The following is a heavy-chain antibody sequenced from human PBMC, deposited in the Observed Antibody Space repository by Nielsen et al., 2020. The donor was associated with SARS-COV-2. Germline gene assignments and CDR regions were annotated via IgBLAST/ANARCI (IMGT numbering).Heavy chain of an antibody. CDR1: GGSISSGGYY. CDR2: IYYSGST. V-gene: IGHV4-31*03. D-gene: IGHD6-6*01. J-gene: IGHJ6*03. CDR3: ARVRSSSSVYYYYYMDV. Sequence: SETLSLTRTVSGGSISSGGYYWSWIRQHPGKGLEWIGYIYYSGSTYYNPSLKSRVTISVDTSKNQFSLKLSSVTAADTAVYYCARVRSSSSVYYYYYMDVWGKGTTVTVSS.